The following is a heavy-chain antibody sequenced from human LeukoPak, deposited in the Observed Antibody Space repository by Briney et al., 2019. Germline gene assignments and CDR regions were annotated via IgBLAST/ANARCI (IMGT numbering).Heavy chain of an antibody. J-gene: IGHJ4*02. Sequence: GGSLRLSCAASGFTFRSYAMSWVRQAPGKGLGWVSAISGSGGSTYYADSVKGRFTISRDNSKNTLYLQMNSLRAEDTAVYYCAKGGYYYDSSGYYTRKPFDYWGQGTLVTVSS. D-gene: IGHD3-22*01. CDR3: AKGGYYYDSSGYYTRKPFDY. CDR2: ISGSGGST. CDR1: GFTFRSYA. V-gene: IGHV3-23*01.